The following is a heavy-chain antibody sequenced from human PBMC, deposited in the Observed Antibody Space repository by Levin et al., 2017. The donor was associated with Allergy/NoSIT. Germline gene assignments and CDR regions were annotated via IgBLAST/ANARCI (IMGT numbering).Heavy chain of an antibody. Sequence: ETLSLTCAVSGFSLNEYAVSWVRQAPGKGLEWVSGMSGGGRTTFYADSVKGRFSISRDISKNAVYLQINSLRVEDTAVYFCTKDRYCPGGVCPFDYWGQGTLVTVSS. CDR2: MSGGGRTT. CDR3: TKDRYCPGGVCPFDY. D-gene: IGHD2-8*02. CDR1: GFSLNEYA. V-gene: IGHV3-23*01. J-gene: IGHJ4*02.